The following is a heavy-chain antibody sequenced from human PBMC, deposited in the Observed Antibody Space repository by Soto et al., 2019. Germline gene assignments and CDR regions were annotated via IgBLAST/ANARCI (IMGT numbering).Heavy chain of an antibody. CDR3: AAGGTSSGLNGMDV. D-gene: IGHD2-2*01. Sequence: EVQLVESGGCLVQPGRSLRLSCAASGFTFDDYAMHWVRQAPGKGLEWVSGISWNSGSIGYADSVKGRFTISRDNAKNSLYLQMNSLRAEDTALYYCAAGGTSSGLNGMDVWGQGTTVTVSS. CDR2: ISWNSGSI. CDR1: GFTFDDYA. V-gene: IGHV3-9*01. J-gene: IGHJ6*02.